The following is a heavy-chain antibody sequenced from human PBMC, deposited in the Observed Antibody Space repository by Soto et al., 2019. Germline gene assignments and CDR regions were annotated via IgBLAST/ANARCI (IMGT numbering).Heavy chain of an antibody. J-gene: IGHJ6*02. Sequence: AASVKVSCKASGGTFSSYAISWVRQAPGQGLEWMGGIIPIFGTANYAQKFQGRVTITADESTSTAYMELSSLRSEDTAVYYCARGSLDEVLGYCISTSCYSYYGMDVWGQGTTVTVS. D-gene: IGHD2-2*01. CDR3: ARGSLDEVLGYCISTSCYSYYGMDV. CDR1: GGTFSSYA. V-gene: IGHV1-69*13. CDR2: IIPIFGTA.